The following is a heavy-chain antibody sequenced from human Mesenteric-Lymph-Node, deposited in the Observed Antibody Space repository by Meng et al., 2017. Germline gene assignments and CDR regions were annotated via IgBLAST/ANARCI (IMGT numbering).Heavy chain of an antibody. V-gene: IGHV1-2*02. J-gene: IGHJ3*02. CDR3: ASTLTYYYDSDPFDI. CDR1: GFGYTFASHY. CDR2: INPNSGGT. Sequence: ASVKVSCRTSGFGYTFASHYMHWVRQAPGQGFEWMGWINPNSGGTNYAQKFQGRVTMTRDTSISTAYMELSRLRSDDTAVYYCASTLTYYYDSDPFDIWGQGTMVTVSS. D-gene: IGHD3-22*01.